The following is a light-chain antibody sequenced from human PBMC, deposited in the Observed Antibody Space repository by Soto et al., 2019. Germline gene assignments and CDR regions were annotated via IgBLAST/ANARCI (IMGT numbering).Light chain of an antibody. V-gene: IGKV3-20*01. CDR1: QSVGSNY. CDR2: DAS. CDR3: QQYASSPLT. Sequence: EILLTQSPGTLYLSPGERATLSCRASQSVGSNYLAWYQRKPGQAPRLLIYDASTRATGIPDRFSGSGSGTDFTLTISRLEPEDFEVYYCQQYASSPLTFGGGTKVEIK. J-gene: IGKJ4*01.